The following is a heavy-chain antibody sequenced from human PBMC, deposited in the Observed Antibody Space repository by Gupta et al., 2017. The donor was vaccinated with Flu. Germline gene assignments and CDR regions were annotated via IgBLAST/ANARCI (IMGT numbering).Heavy chain of an antibody. CDR3: ARGMKGVPRYCNNGVCSSHGLDV. D-gene: IGHD2-8*01. CDR2: INSDGSSK. Sequence: EVQLVESGGGLVQPGGSLRLSCAASGFTFSSYWMHWVRQAPGKGLVWVSRINSDGSSKSYADSVKGRFTISRDNAKNTLYLQMNSLRAEETAVYYCARGMKGVPRYCNNGVCSSHGLDVWGQGTTGTVSS. CDR1: GFTFSSYW. J-gene: IGHJ6*02. V-gene: IGHV3-74*01.